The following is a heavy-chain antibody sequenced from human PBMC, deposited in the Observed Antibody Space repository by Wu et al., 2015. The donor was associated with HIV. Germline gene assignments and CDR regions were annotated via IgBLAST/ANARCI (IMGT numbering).Heavy chain of an antibody. CDR2: IIPIFGTA. J-gene: IGHJ4*02. CDR3: ARTDGLVDGGNSGYDY. D-gene: IGHD4-23*01. CDR1: GGTISRYA. V-gene: IGHV1-69*13. Sequence: QVQLVQSGAEVKKPGSSVKVSCKASGGTISRYAISWVRQAPGQGLEWMGRIIPIFGTANYAQRFQGRVTITADESTSTVHMELSSLRSEDTAVYYCARTDGLVDGGNSGYDYWGQGTLVTVSS.